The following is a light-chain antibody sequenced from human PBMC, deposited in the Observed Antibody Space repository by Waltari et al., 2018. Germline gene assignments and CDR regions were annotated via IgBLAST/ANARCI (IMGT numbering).Light chain of an antibody. CDR2: DAS. J-gene: IGKJ4*01. V-gene: IGKV1-33*01. CDR1: QDIRNH. Sequence: DIHMTQFPSSLSASVGGRFTITCQATQDIRNHLNWYQQKPGKAPKLLVYDASRLQSGVPSRFGGSRSGTYFTFTISSLQAEDAATYYCQQYDKLPLTFGGGTKVDI. CDR3: QQYDKLPLT.